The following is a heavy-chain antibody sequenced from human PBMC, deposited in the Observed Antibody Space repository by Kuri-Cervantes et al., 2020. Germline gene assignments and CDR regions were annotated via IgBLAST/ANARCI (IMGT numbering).Heavy chain of an antibody. CDR2: IYYTGTT. V-gene: IGHV4-39*01. D-gene: IGHD6-6*01. CDR3: ARLDSSSSGDY. CDR1: GGSISSSSYY. J-gene: IGHJ4*02. Sequence: ESLKISCTVSGGSISSSSYYWGWIRQPPGKGLEWIGSIYYTGTTYYNPSLKSRVTISVDTSKNQFTLKLSSVTAGDTAQYYCARLDSSSSGDYWGQGTLVTVSS.